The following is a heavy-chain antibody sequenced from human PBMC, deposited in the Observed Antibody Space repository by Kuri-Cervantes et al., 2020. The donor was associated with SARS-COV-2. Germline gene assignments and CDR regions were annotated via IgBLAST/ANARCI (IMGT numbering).Heavy chain of an antibody. V-gene: IGHV3-53*05. Sequence: GESLKISCAASGFTVSSNYMSWVRQAPGKGLEWVSVIYSGGSTYYADSVKGRFTVSRDNSKNTLFLHMDSLRGKDTAVYYCARNINWGQGTMVTVSS. J-gene: IGHJ3*01. CDR1: GFTVSSNY. CDR2: IYSGGST. CDR3: ARNIN.